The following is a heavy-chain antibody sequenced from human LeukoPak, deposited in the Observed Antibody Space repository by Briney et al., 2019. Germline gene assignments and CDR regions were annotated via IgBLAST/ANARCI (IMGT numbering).Heavy chain of an antibody. D-gene: IGHD3-3*01. CDR2: IRYDGSNK. CDR3: AKEGLRFLEWLSPLTPDHASNLDY. V-gene: IGHV3-30*02. J-gene: IGHJ4*02. CDR1: GFTFSSYG. Sequence: QTGGSLRLSCAASGFTFSSYGMHWVRQAPGKGLEWVAFIRYDGSNKYYADSVKGRFTISRDNSKNTLYLQMNSLRAEDTAVYYCAKEGLRFLEWLSPLTPDHASNLDYWGQGTLVTVSS.